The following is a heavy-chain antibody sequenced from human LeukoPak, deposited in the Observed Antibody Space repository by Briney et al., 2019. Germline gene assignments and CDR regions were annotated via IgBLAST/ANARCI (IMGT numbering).Heavy chain of an antibody. V-gene: IGHV1-46*01. D-gene: IGHD3-10*02. CDR2: INPSGGST. Sequence: ASVKVSCKASGYTFTSYYMHWVRQAPGQGLEWMGIINPSGGSTSYAQKFQGRVTMTRDTSTGTVYMELSSLRSEDTAVYYCARDSSDVRWLGQFDYWGQGTLVTVSS. CDR3: ARDSSDVRWLGQFDY. CDR1: GYTFTSYY. J-gene: IGHJ4*02.